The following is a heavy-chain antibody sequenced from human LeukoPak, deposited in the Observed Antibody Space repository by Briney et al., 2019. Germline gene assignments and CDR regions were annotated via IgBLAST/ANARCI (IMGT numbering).Heavy chain of an antibody. D-gene: IGHD1-26*01. Sequence: PGGSLRLSCAASGFTFSSNSMYWVRHGPGKGLEWVSSISRSSSYIYYADSVKGRITISRDNAKTSLYLQMKSLRAEATDVYYCARDLPTSGVGSTGSFDYWGQGTLVTVSS. CDR3: ARDLPTSGVGSTGSFDY. J-gene: IGHJ4*03. V-gene: IGHV3-21*01. CDR1: GFTFSSNS. CDR2: ISRSSSYI.